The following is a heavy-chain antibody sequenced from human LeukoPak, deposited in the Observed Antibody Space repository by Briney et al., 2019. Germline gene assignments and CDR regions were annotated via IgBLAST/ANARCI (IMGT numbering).Heavy chain of an antibody. D-gene: IGHD3-3*01. Sequence: PGGPLRLSCAASGFTFSSYGMHWVRQAPGKGLEWVAVIWYDGSNKYYADSVKGRFTISRDNSKNTLYLQMNSLRAEDTAVYYCARATDFWSGYFISAAFDIWGQGTMVTVSS. J-gene: IGHJ3*02. V-gene: IGHV3-33*01. CDR2: IWYDGSNK. CDR3: ARATDFWSGYFISAAFDI. CDR1: GFTFSSYG.